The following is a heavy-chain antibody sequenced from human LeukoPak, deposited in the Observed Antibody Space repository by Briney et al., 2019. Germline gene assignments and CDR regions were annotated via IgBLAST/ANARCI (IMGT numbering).Heavy chain of an antibody. CDR3: ARGKNGDRRPDAFDI. Sequence: SETLSLTCAVYGGSFSGYYWSWIRQPPGKGLEWIWEINHSGSTNYNPSLKSGVTISVDTTKNQFSLKLSSVTAADTAVYYCARGKNGDRRPDAFDIWGQGTMVTVSS. CDR1: GGSFSGYY. D-gene: IGHD4-17*01. J-gene: IGHJ3*02. V-gene: IGHV4-34*01. CDR2: INHSGST.